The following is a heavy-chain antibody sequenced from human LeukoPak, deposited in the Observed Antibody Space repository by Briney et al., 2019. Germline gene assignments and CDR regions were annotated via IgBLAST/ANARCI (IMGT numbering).Heavy chain of an antibody. D-gene: IGHD3-22*01. Sequence: SETLCLTCTVSGGSISSSSYYWGWIRQPPGKGLEWIGSIYYSGSTYYNPSLKSRVTISVDTSKNQFSLKLSSVTAADTAVYYCASGYYDSSGYSPYYFDYWGQGTLVTVSS. CDR2: IYYSGST. V-gene: IGHV4-39*01. CDR1: GGSISSSSYY. J-gene: IGHJ4*02. CDR3: ASGYYDSSGYSPYYFDY.